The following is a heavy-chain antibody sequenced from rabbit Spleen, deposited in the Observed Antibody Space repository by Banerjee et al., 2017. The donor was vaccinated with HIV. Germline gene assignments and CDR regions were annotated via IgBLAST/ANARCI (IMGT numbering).Heavy chain of an antibody. V-gene: IGHV1S40*01. CDR3: ARDAATSFSSYGMDL. Sequence: QSLEESGGGLVKPGASLTLTCTASGFSFSSGYDMCWVRQATGKGLEWIGTIWTGSTSITWYASWALGRFTISKTSSTTVTLQLDSLTAADTATYFCARDAATSFSSYGMDLWGPGTLVTVS. CDR2: IWTGSTSIT. D-gene: IGHD8-1*01. J-gene: IGHJ6*01. CDR1: GFSFSSGYD.